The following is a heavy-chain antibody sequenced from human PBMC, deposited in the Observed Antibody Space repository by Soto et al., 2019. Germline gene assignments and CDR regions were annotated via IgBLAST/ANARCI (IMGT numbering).Heavy chain of an antibody. J-gene: IGHJ4*02. CDR2: IWNDGIRK. CDR1: GFTFSKYG. V-gene: IGHV3-33*01. Sequence: SLRLSCAASGFTFSKYGMHWVRQAPGKGLEWVALIWNDGIRKVYADSVKGRFTISRDNSKNTLDLQMNNLRDEDTAVYYCARDDDNDANALDYWGPGTLVTVSS. CDR3: ARDDDNDANALDY.